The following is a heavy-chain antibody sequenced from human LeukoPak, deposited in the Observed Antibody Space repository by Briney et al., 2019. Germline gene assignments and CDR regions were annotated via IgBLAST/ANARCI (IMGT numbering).Heavy chain of an antibody. Sequence: SETLSLTCTVSGGSFNSSRAYWGWIRQPPGKGLEWIGSIYYSRSTYYNPSLKSRVTLSVDTSKNQLSLKLNSVTAADTAVYYCASPLGYSYGPHGYWGQGTLVTVSS. D-gene: IGHD5-18*01. CDR1: GGSFNSSRAY. CDR2: IYYSRST. CDR3: ASPLGYSYGPHGY. J-gene: IGHJ4*02. V-gene: IGHV4-39*01.